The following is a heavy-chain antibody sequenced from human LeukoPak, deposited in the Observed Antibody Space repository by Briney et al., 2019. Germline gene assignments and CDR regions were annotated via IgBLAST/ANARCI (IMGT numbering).Heavy chain of an antibody. V-gene: IGHV1-18*01. J-gene: IGHJ4*02. CDR1: GYTFTSYG. Sequence: ASVKVSCKASGYTFTSYGISWVRQAPGQGLEWMGWISSYNGNTNYAQKLQGRVTMTTDTSTSTAYMVLRSLRSDDTAVYYCARDYAGRYYGSGLATTFDYWGQGTLVTVSS. CDR2: ISSYNGNT. CDR3: ARDYAGRYYGSGLATTFDY. D-gene: IGHD3-10*01.